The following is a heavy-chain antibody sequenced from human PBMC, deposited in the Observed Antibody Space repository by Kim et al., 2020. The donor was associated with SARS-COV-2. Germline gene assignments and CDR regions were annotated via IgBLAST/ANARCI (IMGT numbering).Heavy chain of an antibody. V-gene: IGHV4-39*01. J-gene: IGHJ4*02. D-gene: IGHD6-19*01. CDR2: ISYRGNT. CDR1: GASISTTSDY. Sequence: SETLSLTCTVSGASISTTSDYWGWVRQAPGKELEWVGTISYRGNTYYNPSLKTRLTISVDTSNNQFSLKLNSVTAADTAVYYCAVSTGYYQGLDYWGQGT. CDR3: AVSTGYYQGLDY.